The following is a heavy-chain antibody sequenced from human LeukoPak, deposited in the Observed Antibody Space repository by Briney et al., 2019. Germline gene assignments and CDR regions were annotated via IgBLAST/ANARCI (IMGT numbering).Heavy chain of an antibody. V-gene: IGHV3-30-3*01. CDR1: GFTFSRYA. D-gene: IGHD3-22*01. CDR2: ILYDGSNK. J-gene: IGHJ5*02. Sequence: GGSLRLSCAASGFTFSRYAMHWVRQPPGKGLEWLAVILYDGSNKYYADSVKGRFTISRDNSKNTVYLQINSTRAEDTALYYCAREAIVVERWFDPWGQGTLVTVSS. CDR3: AREAIVVERWFDP.